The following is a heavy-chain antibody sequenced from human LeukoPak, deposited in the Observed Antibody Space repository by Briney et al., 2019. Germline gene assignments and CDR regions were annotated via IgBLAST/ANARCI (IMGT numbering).Heavy chain of an antibody. CDR3: ARRRLGDCSSTSCYNWFDP. D-gene: IGHD2-2*01. CDR2: INHSGST. CDR1: GGSFSGYY. J-gene: IGHJ5*02. Sequence: SETLSLTCAVYGGSFSGYYWSWIRQPPGKGLEWIGEINHSGSTNYNPSLKSRVTISVDTSKNQFSLKLSSVTAADTAVYYCARRRLGDCSSTSCYNWFDPWGQGTLVTVSS. V-gene: IGHV4-34*01.